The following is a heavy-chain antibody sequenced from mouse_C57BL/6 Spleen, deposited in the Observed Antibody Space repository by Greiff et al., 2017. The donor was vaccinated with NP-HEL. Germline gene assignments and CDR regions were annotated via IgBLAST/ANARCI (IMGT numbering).Heavy chain of an antibody. CDR3: ARDGYGSSYHYAMDY. D-gene: IGHD1-1*01. V-gene: IGHV1-80*01. CDR2: FYPGDGDT. J-gene: IGHJ4*01. CDR1: GYAFSSYW. Sequence: QVQLQQSGAELVKPGASVKISCKASGYAFSSYWMNWVKQRPGKGLEWIGQFYPGDGDTNYNGKFKGKATLTADKSSSTAYMQLSSLTSEDSAVYFCARDGYGSSYHYAMDYWGQGTSVTVSS.